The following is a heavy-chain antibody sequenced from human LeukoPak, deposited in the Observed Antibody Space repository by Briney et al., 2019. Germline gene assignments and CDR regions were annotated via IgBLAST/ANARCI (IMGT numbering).Heavy chain of an antibody. Sequence: PGGSLRLSCAASVLTFQLNYMRWVRQAPGKGLEWVSVIYSGGSTYYADSVKGRFTISRDNSKNTLYLQMNSLRTEDTAVYYCAGGWRYFDYWGQGTLVTVSS. CDR2: IYSGGST. D-gene: IGHD1-1*01. J-gene: IGHJ4*02. CDR1: VLTFQLNY. CDR3: AGGWRYFDY. V-gene: IGHV3-53*01.